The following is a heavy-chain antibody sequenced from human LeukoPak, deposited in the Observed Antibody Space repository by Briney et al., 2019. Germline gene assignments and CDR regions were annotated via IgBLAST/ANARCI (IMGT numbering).Heavy chain of an antibody. CDR2: IWYDGSNK. D-gene: IGHD3-3*01. V-gene: IGHV3-33*01. CDR3: ARETIFGVVITSPYYYYGMDV. Sequence: PGGSLRLSCAASGFTFSSYGMHWVRQAPGKGLEWVAVIWYDGSNKYYADSVKGRFTISRDNSKNTLYLQMNSLRAEDTAVYYCARETIFGVVITSPYYYYGMDVWGQGTTVTVSS. CDR1: GFTFSSYG. J-gene: IGHJ6*02.